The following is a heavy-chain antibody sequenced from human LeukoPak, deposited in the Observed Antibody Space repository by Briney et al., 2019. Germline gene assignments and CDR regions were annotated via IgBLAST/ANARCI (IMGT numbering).Heavy chain of an antibody. Sequence: GGSLRLSCAASGFTFSSYGIHWVRQAPVKGLEWVAVISYDGTNQYYADSVKGRFTISRDNSKNTLYLQMNRLKAEDTAMYYCAKDKGGGYGNDAFDIWGRGTMVTVSS. V-gene: IGHV3-30*18. CDR3: AKDKGGGYGNDAFDI. D-gene: IGHD3-16*01. J-gene: IGHJ3*02. CDR2: ISYDGTNQ. CDR1: GFTFSSYG.